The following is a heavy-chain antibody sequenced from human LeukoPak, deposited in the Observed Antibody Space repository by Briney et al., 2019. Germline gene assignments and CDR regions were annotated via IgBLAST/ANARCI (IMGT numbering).Heavy chain of an antibody. CDR1: GGTFSSYA. Sequence: SVNVSCMPSGGTFSSYAISWVRQAPGHGLGWMGGLIPIFGTANYAQKFQGRVTITADESTSTAYMELSSLRSEDTAVYYCARLITFGGSRGQKDYWGQGTLVTVSS. D-gene: IGHD3-16*01. J-gene: IGHJ4*02. V-gene: IGHV1-69*13. CDR3: ARLITFGGSRGQKDY. CDR2: LIPIFGTA.